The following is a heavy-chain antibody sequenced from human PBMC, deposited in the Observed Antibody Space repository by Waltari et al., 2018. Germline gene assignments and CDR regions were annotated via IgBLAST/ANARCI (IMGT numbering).Heavy chain of an antibody. D-gene: IGHD3-22*01. V-gene: IGHV3-30*04. Sequence: QVQLVESGGGVVQPGRSLRLSCVASEFTVRSYAMHWVRQAPGKWLEWVAVISYNERNIYYVDSVKGRFTISRDNSKKTLYLQMNSLRPEDTAMYYCVRDFCDRTKCHGMDVWGQGTTVTVSS. J-gene: IGHJ6*02. CDR2: ISYNERNI. CDR1: EFTVRSYA. CDR3: VRDFCDRTKCHGMDV.